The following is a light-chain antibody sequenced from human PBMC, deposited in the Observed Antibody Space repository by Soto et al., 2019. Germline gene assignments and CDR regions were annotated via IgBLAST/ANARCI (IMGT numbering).Light chain of an antibody. CDR3: QQYGDTPVT. V-gene: IGKV3-20*01. CDR2: ATS. CDR1: QSVSSTF. J-gene: IGKJ1*01. Sequence: EIVLTQSPGTLSLSPGERATLSCRASQSVSSTFFAWYQQKPGLAPRLLLYATSTRAAGFPDRFSGSGSGTDFTLTISSLEPEDFAVYYCQQYGDTPVTFGQGTKVEL.